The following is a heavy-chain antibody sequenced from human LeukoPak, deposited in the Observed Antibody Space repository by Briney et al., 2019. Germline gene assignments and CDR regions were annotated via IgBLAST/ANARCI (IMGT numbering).Heavy chain of an antibody. V-gene: IGHV4-59*01. CDR2: IYYSGST. CDR1: GGSFSGYY. CDR3: ASMATMRFDY. D-gene: IGHD5-24*01. Sequence: SETLSLTCAVYGGSFSGYYWSWIRQPPGKGLEWIGYIYYSGSTNYNPSLKSRVTISVDTSKNQFSLKLSSVTAADTAVYYCASMATMRFDYWGQGTLVTVPS. J-gene: IGHJ4*02.